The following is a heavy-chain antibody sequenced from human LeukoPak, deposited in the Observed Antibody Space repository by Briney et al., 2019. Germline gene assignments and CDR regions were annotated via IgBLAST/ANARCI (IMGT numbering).Heavy chain of an antibody. J-gene: IGHJ4*02. V-gene: IGHV5-51*01. CDR1: GYSFTSYW. CDR3: ARLSITTSLRLYYFDY. Sequence: GASLKISCKGSGYSFTSYWIGWVRQLPGKGLEWMGIIYPGVSDTRYNPSFQGQVTFSADKSVNTAYLQWSSLRASDTAIYYCARLSITTSLRLYYFDYWGQGTLVTVPS. CDR2: IYPGVSDT. D-gene: IGHD2/OR15-2a*01.